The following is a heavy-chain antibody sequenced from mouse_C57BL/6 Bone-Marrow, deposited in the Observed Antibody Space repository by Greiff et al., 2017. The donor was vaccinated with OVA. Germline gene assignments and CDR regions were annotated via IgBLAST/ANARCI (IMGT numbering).Heavy chain of an antibody. V-gene: IGHV5-6*02. J-gene: IGHJ4*01. CDR3: ARQDYGSSPYYAVDY. Sequence: EVKLVESGGDLVKPGGSLKLSCAASGFTFSSYGMSWVRQTPDKRLEWVATISSGGSYTYYPDSVKGRFTISRDNAKNTLYLQMSSLKSEDTAMYYCARQDYGSSPYYAVDYWGQGTSVTVSS. D-gene: IGHD1-1*01. CDR2: ISSGGSYT. CDR1: GFTFSSYG.